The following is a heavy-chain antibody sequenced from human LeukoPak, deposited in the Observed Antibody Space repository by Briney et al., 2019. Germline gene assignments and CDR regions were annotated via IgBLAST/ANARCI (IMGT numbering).Heavy chain of an antibody. CDR2: ISAYNGNT. D-gene: IGHD3-22*01. V-gene: IGHV1-18*01. J-gene: IGHJ4*02. CDR3: ATINYDSSGYRYYFDY. Sequence: GASVKVSCKASGYTFITYGISWVRQAPGQGLEWMGWISAYNGNTNYAQNLQGRVTMTTDTSTGTAYMELRSLRSDDTAVYYCATINYDSSGYRYYFDYWGQGTLVTVSS. CDR1: GYTFITYG.